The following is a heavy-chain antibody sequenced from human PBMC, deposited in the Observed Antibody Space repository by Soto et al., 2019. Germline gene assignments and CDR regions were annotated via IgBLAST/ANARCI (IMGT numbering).Heavy chain of an antibody. D-gene: IGHD5-18*01. CDR3: ARDPGYSLDY. V-gene: IGHV6-1*01. Sequence: QVQLQQSGPRLVRPSQTLSLTCAISGDSVSIKSAAWNWIRQSPSRGLEWLGRTYYRSKWYYDYADSVKRRITINSDTSKNQFSLQLNSVTPEDTAVYYCARDPGYSLDYWGQGTLVTVSS. J-gene: IGHJ4*02. CDR1: GDSVSIKSAA. CDR2: TYYRSKWYY.